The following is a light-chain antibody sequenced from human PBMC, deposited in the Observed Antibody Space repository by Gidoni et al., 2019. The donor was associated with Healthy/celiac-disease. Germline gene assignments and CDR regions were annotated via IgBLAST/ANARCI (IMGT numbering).Light chain of an antibody. Sequence: DIQMTQSPSSLSASVGDRVTITCRASQSISSYLNWYQQKPGKAPKLLIYAASSLQSGVPSRFSGSGSGTDFTRTISSLQPEDFGTYYCQQSYSTHFGQGTRLEIK. CDR2: AAS. CDR1: QSISSY. CDR3: QQSYSTH. V-gene: IGKV1-39*01. J-gene: IGKJ5*01.